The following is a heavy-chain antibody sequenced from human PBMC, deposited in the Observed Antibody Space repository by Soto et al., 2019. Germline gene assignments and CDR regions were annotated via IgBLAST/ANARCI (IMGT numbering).Heavy chain of an antibody. D-gene: IGHD6-19*01. CDR1: GFSVTANY. J-gene: IGHJ3*02. V-gene: IGHV3-66*01. Sequence: GGSLRLSCAASGFSVTANYMIWVRQAPGKGLEFVSVIWTNGGTLYADSVKGRFILSRDNSMNTVYLQMNSLRVEDTAVYYCARVLKSSGWDNDVFDIWGQGTVVTVSS. CDR2: IWTNGGT. CDR3: ARVLKSSGWDNDVFDI.